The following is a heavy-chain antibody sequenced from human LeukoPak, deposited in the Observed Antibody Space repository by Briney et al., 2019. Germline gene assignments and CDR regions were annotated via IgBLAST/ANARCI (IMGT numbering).Heavy chain of an antibody. CDR3: ARGPWISHTGSPWAFDI. J-gene: IGHJ3*02. CDR1: GGSVGSISYY. V-gene: IGHV4-39*07. Sequence: SETLSLTCSVSGGSVGSISYYWGCIRQPPGKGLEWIATIYYNRSTYYNPCLKSRVTISVDSPKNQFSLEMSSVTAADTAVYDCARGPWISHTGSPWAFDIWGQGTMVTVSS. D-gene: IGHD1-26*01. CDR2: IYYNRST.